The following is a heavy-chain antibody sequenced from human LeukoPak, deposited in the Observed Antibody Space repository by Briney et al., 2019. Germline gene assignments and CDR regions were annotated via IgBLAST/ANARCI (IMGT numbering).Heavy chain of an antibody. CDR2: ISGSGAST. V-gene: IGHV3-23*01. CDR1: GFTFSSHA. D-gene: IGHD3-10*01. J-gene: IGHJ5*02. CDR3: AKGYTSESCRYFDP. Sequence: GGSLRLSCAASGFTFSSHAMSWVRQAPGEGLEWVSAISGSGASTNYADSVKGRFTISRDNSENTLWLQMNSLRAEDTAVYYCAKGYTSESCRYFDPWGQGTLVTVSS.